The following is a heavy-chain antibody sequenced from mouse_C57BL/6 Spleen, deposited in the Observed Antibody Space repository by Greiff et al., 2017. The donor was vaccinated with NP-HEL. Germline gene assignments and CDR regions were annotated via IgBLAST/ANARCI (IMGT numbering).Heavy chain of an antibody. CDR3: AKDYGSSYGFAY. Sequence: VKLQQPGAELVKPGASVKLSCKASGYTFTSYWMHWVKQRPGQGLEWIGMIHPNSGSTNYNEKFKSKATLTVDKSSSTAYMQLSSLTSEDSAVYYCAKDYGSSYGFAYWGKGTLVTVAA. CDR1: GYTFTSYW. CDR2: IHPNSGST. V-gene: IGHV1-64*01. J-gene: IGHJ3*01. D-gene: IGHD1-1*01.